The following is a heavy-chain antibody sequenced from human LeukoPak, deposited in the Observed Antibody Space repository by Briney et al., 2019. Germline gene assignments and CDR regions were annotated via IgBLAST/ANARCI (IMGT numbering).Heavy chain of an antibody. J-gene: IGHJ4*02. Sequence: GSLRLSCAASGFTFSSYAMHWVRQAPGKGLEWVAVISYDGSNKYYADSVKGRFTISRDNSKNTLYLQMNSLRAEDTAVYYCAKEDTAGYFDYWGQGTLVTVSS. CDR1: GFTFSSYA. D-gene: IGHD5-18*01. CDR2: ISYDGSNK. CDR3: AKEDTAGYFDY. V-gene: IGHV3-30-3*01.